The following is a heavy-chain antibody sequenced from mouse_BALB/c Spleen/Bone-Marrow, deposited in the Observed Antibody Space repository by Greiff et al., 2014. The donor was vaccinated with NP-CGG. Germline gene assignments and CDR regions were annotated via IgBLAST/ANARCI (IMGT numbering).Heavy chain of an antibody. J-gene: IGHJ4*01. Sequence: VQLQQSGAELVKPGASVKLSCTASGFNIKDTYMHWVKQRPEQGLEWIGRIDPANGNAKYDPKFQGKATITADTSSNTAYLQLSSLTSEDTAVYYCAIYYGNYYAMDYWGQGTSVTVSS. CDR2: IDPANGNA. CDR1: GFNIKDTY. V-gene: IGHV14-3*02. CDR3: AIYYGNYYAMDY. D-gene: IGHD2-1*01.